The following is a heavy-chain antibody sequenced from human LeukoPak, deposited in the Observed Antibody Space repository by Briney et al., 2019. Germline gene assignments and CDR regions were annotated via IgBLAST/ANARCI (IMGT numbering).Heavy chain of an antibody. CDR2: ISSSSGTI. CDR3: ARALGYSYGYAVDY. CDR1: GFIFSNYN. V-gene: IGHV3-48*01. D-gene: IGHD5-18*01. Sequence: PGGSLRLSCAASGFIFSNYNMNWVRQTPGKGLGWLSYISSSSGTIYYADSVKGRFTISGDNAKNSLHLQMNSLRAEDTAVYYCARALGYSYGYAVDYWGQGTRVTVSS. J-gene: IGHJ4*02.